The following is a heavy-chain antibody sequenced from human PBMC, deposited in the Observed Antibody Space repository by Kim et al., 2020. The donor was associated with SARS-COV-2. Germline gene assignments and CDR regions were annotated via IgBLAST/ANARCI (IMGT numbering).Heavy chain of an antibody. D-gene: IGHD2-15*01. J-gene: IGHJ4*02. CDR2: IYYSGST. V-gene: IGHV4-59*01. CDR3: AREGCSGGSCYPFDY. CDR1: GGSISSYY. Sequence: SETLSLTCTVSGGSISSYYWSWIRQPPGKGLEWIGYIYYSGSTNYNPSLKSRVTISVDTSKNQFSLKLSSVTAADTAVYYCAREGCSGGSCYPFDYWGQGTLVTVSS.